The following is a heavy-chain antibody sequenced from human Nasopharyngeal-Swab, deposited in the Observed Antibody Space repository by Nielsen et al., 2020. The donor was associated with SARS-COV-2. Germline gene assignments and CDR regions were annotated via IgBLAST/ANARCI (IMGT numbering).Heavy chain of an antibody. CDR1: GFTFSNYA. CDR3: TTVGQYYYDSSGYNQISYYFDY. J-gene: IGHJ4*02. V-gene: IGHV3-15*01. D-gene: IGHD3-22*01. CDR2: IKSKTDGRTT. Sequence: GESLKISCSASGFTFSNYAMTWVRQAPGKGLEWVGRIKSKTDGRTTDYAAPVKGRLTISRDDSKDTLYLQMNSLKTKDTAVYYCTTVGQYYYDSSGYNQISYYFDYWGQGTLVTVSS.